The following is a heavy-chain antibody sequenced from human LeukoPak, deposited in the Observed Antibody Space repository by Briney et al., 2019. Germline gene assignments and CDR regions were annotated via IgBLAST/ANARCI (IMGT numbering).Heavy chain of an antibody. CDR1: GGSISSYY. D-gene: IGHD2-2*01. V-gene: IGHV4-4*07. CDR2: IYTSGST. CDR3: ATGGTYCSSTSCNGYAFDI. J-gene: IGHJ3*02. Sequence: PSETLSLTCTVSGGSISSYYWSWIRQPAGKGLEWIGRIYTSGSTNYNPSLKSRVTMSVDTSKNQFSLKLSSVTAADTAVYYCATGGTYCSSTSCNGYAFDIWGQGTMVTVSS.